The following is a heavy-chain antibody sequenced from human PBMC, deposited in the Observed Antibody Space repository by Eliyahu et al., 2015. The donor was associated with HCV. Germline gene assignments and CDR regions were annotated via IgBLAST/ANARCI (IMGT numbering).Heavy chain of an antibody. CDR1: GFTFSSYA. J-gene: IGHJ4*02. D-gene: IGHD3-10*01. V-gene: IGHV3-23*01. Sequence: EVQLLESGGGLVQPGGSLRLACAASGFTFSSYAMSWVRQAPGKGLEWVSGISGSGGSTYYADSVKGRFTISRDNSKNTLYLQMNSLRAEDTAVYYCAKNTQLDALLWYSPNPFDYWGQGTLVTVSS. CDR2: ISGSGGST. CDR3: AKNTQLDALLWYSPNPFDY.